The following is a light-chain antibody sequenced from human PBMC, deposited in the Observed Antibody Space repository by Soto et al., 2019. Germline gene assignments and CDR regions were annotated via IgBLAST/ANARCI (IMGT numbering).Light chain of an antibody. V-gene: IGKV1-9*01. Sequence: DIQLTQSPSFLSASVGDRVTITCRASQGISSYLAWYQQKPGKAPKLLIYAASTLQSGVPSRFSDSQSRTEITHTISSLQPEDFTTYNCQQLNSHPTNFGQGTKMEIK. J-gene: IGKJ2*01. CDR3: QQLNSHPTN. CDR1: QGISSY. CDR2: AAS.